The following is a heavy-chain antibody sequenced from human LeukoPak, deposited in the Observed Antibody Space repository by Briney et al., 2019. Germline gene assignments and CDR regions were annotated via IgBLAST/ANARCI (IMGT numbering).Heavy chain of an antibody. D-gene: IGHD3-10*01. CDR2: ISNKAYGGTT. Sequence: TLRLSCTASGFTFGDYAMSWIRQAPGKGLEWIGFISNKAYGGTTEYATSVKSRFTTPRDDSKSIAYLQMNSLKTEDTALYYCTRGAPLLWFGELFTPFYYWGQGTLVTVS. J-gene: IGHJ4*02. CDR3: TRGAPLLWFGELFTPFYY. CDR1: GFTFGDYA. V-gene: IGHV3-49*03.